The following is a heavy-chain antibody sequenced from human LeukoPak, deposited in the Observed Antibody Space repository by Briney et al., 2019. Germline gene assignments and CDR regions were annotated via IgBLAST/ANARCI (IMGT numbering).Heavy chain of an antibody. CDR3: ARFFSAATWGYNWFDP. D-gene: IGHD2-15*01. CDR2: INPHSGKT. CDR1: GYPFRNYD. J-gene: IGHJ5*02. V-gene: IGHV1-8*01. Sequence: ASVKVSCKTSGYPFRNYDINWVRQATGQGLEWMGWINPHSGKTGYAQKFQGRVTMTTDTSANTAYMDLSSLRSEDTAVYYCARFFSAATWGYNWFDPWGQGTLVTVSS.